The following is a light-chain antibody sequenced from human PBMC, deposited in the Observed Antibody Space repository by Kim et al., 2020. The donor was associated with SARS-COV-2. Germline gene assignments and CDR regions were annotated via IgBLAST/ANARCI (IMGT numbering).Light chain of an antibody. CDR1: RSLLYGFCNRIY. Sequence: STGHCKSSRSLLYGFCNRIYFAWYQQKARQPPKLSINWASILESGVPDRFRGSGSRTDFTITISSLQAEDVALYHCQQYSGAPPTFGGGTKVDIK. J-gene: IGKJ4*01. CDR3: QQYSGAPPT. V-gene: IGKV4-1*01. CDR2: WAS.